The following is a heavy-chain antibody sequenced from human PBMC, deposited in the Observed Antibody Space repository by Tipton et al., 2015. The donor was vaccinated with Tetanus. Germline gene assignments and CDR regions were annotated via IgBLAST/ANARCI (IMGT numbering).Heavy chain of an antibody. D-gene: IGHD2-8*01. Sequence: QLVQSGGEVKKPGESLKISCKGSGYIFNNYWIGWVRQKPGKGLEWMGIIYPGDSDTRYSPSFQGQVTISVDKSINTAYLQWSSLKGSDPSMFYCARAHCTDGVCYFDFWGQGALVTVAS. V-gene: IGHV5-51*01. CDR2: IYPGDSDT. CDR1: GYIFNNYW. J-gene: IGHJ4*02. CDR3: ARAHCTDGVCYFDF.